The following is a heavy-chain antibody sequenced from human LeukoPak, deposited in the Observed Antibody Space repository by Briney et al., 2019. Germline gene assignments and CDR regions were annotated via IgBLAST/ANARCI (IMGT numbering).Heavy chain of an antibody. V-gene: IGHV4-39*07. J-gene: IGHJ3*02. CDR2: INHSGST. Sequence: PSETLSLTCTVSGVSISSGGYYWSWIRQPPGKGLEWIGEINHSGSTNYNPSLKSRVTISVDTSKNQFSLKLSSVTAADTAVYYCARSRIAAAGTHRGGAFDIWGQGTMVTVSS. CDR1: GVSISSGGYY. CDR3: ARSRIAAAGTHRGGAFDI. D-gene: IGHD6-13*01.